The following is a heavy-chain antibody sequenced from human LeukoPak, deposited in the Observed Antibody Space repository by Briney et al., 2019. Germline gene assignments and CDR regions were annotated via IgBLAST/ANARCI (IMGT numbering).Heavy chain of an antibody. CDR2: INHSGST. Sequence: PGGSLRLSCAASGFTFSTYAMSWIRQPPGKGLEWIGEINHSGSTNYNPSLKSRVTISVDTSKNQFSLKLSSVTAADTAVYYCARGHIVVVPAARYYYYYGMDVWGQGTTVTVSS. CDR3: ARGHIVVVPAARYYYYYGMDV. V-gene: IGHV4-34*01. D-gene: IGHD2-2*01. CDR1: GFTFSTYA. J-gene: IGHJ6*02.